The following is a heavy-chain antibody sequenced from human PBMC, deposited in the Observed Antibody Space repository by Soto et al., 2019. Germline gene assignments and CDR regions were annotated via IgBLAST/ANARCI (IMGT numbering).Heavy chain of an antibody. D-gene: IGHD1-7*01. J-gene: IGHJ4*02. V-gene: IGHV4-4*02. Sequence: PSETLSLTCAVSGGSFTSNNRWPCVREPPGQGLEWIGEIYRTGSTNYNPSLKSRVTISLDKSENQVSLKVTSLTAADTAVYFCASRDPGTSVDYWGQGTLVTAPQ. CDR2: IYRTGST. CDR1: GGSFTSNNR. CDR3: ASRDPGTSVDY.